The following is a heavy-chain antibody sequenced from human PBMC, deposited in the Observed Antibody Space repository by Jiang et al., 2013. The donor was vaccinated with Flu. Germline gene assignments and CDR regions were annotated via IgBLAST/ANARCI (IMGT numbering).Heavy chain of an antibody. CDR1: GFTFSSYA. Sequence: GFTFSSYAMHWVRQAPGKGLEWVAVISYDGSNKYYADSVKGRFTISRDNSKNTLYLQMNSLRAEDTAVYYCARDECSGGSCYFDYWGQGTLVTVSS. D-gene: IGHD2-15*01. J-gene: IGHJ4*02. V-gene: IGHV3-30-3*01. CDR3: ARDECSGGSCYFDY. CDR2: ISYDGSNK.